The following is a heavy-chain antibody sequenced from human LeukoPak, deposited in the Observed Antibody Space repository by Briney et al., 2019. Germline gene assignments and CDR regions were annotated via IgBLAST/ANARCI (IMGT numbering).Heavy chain of an antibody. Sequence: SQTLSLTCAVSGDSISSGGYSWSWIRQPPGKGLEWIGYISHSGSTNYNPSLKSRVTISVDTSKNQFSLKLSSVTAADTAVYYCARLPFWSGYRFDYWGQGTLVTVSS. CDR3: ARLPFWSGYRFDY. J-gene: IGHJ4*02. CDR1: GDSISSGGYS. D-gene: IGHD3-3*01. CDR2: ISHSGST. V-gene: IGHV4-30-2*01.